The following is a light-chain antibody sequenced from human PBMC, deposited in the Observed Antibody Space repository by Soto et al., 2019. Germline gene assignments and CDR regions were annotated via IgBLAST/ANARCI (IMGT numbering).Light chain of an antibody. Sequence: AIQLTQSPSSLSASVGDRVTITCRARQDIRSALGWYQQKPGKVPKLLIYAASTLRSGVPSRFSGSGSGTDFTLTISRLQPEDFATYYCQQSYNPVSFGGGTKVDIK. V-gene: IGKV1-6*01. CDR2: AAS. CDR3: QQSYNPVS. CDR1: QDIRSA. J-gene: IGKJ4*01.